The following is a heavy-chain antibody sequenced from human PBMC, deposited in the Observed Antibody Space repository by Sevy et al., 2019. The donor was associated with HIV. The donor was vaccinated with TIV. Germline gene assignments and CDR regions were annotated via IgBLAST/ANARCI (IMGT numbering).Heavy chain of an antibody. CDR2: ISSRSSYI. V-gene: IGHV3-21*01. D-gene: IGHD2-15*01. CDR3: ARGGYCSGGSGYGPPDY. CDR1: GFTFSIYS. J-gene: IGHJ4*02. Sequence: GGSLRLSCAASGFTFSIYSMTWVRQAPGKGLEWVSSISSRSSYIYYADSVKGRFTISRDNAKNALYLKMNSLRAEDTAVYYCARGGYCSGGSGYGPPDYWGQGTLVTVSS.